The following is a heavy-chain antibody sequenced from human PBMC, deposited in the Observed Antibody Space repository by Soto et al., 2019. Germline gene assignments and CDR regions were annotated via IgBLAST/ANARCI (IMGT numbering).Heavy chain of an antibody. CDR1: GYKFSNYF. Sequence: ASVKVSCKTSGYKFSNYFIHWVRQAPGQGLQWMGIINPISGGATHAQKFQDRVTLTTDTSTNTAYLELRGLRSDDTAVYYCARQKVLLFLPDFWGQGTLVTVSS. CDR3: ARQKVLLFLPDF. V-gene: IGHV1-46*01. D-gene: IGHD3-10*01. CDR2: INPISGGA. J-gene: IGHJ4*02.